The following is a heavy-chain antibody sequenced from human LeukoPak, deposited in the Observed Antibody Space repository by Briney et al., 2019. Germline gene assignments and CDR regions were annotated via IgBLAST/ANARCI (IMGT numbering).Heavy chain of an antibody. V-gene: IGHV3-23*01. CDR2: ISGSGGST. Sequence: PGGSLRLSCAAFGFTFSSYAMSWVRQAPGKGLEWVSAISGSGGSTYYADSVKGRFTISRDNSKNTLYLQMNSLRAEDTAVYYRAKITGSVAAAYFDYWGQGTLVTVSS. CDR3: AKITGSVAAAYFDY. CDR1: GFTFSSYA. D-gene: IGHD6-25*01. J-gene: IGHJ4*02.